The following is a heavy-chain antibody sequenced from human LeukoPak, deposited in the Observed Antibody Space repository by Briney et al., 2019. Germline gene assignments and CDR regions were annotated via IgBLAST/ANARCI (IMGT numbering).Heavy chain of an antibody. Sequence: GGSLRLSCAASGFTFSSYSMNWVRQAPGKGLEWVSYISSSSSTIYYADSVKGRFTISRDNAKNSLYLQMNSLRAEDTAVYYCAELGITMIGGVWGKGTTVTISS. D-gene: IGHD3-10*02. CDR3: AELGITMIGGV. CDR1: GFTFSSYS. V-gene: IGHV3-48*01. J-gene: IGHJ6*04. CDR2: ISSSSSTI.